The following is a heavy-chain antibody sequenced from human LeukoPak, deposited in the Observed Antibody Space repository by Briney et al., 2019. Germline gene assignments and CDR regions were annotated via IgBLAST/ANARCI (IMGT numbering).Heavy chain of an antibody. Sequence: ASVKVSCKASGYTFTSYAMNWVRQAPGQGLEWMGWINPNSGGTNYAQKFQGRVTMTRDTSIGTAYMELSRLRSDDTAVYYCARHCSSTSCYLDYYYYMDVWGKGTTVTVSS. CDR2: INPNSGGT. J-gene: IGHJ6*03. V-gene: IGHV1-2*02. D-gene: IGHD2-2*01. CDR3: ARHCSSTSCYLDYYYYMDV. CDR1: GYTFTSYA.